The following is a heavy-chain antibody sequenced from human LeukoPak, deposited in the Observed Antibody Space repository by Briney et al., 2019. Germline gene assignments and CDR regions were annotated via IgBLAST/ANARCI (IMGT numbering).Heavy chain of an antibody. V-gene: IGHV4-39*07. J-gene: IGHJ6*03. CDR2: IYYSGST. CDR3: ARSPGEGYYYYYYMDV. CDR1: GGSLSGYY. Sequence: PSETLSLTCAVSGGSLSGYYWGWIRQPPGKGLEWIGSIYYSGSTYYNPSLKSRVTIPVDTSKNQFSLKLSSVTAADTAVYYCARSPGEGYYYYYYMDVWGKGTTVTVSS. D-gene: IGHD7-27*01.